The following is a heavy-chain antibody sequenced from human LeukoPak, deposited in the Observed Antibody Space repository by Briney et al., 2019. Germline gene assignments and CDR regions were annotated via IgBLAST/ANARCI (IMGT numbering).Heavy chain of an antibody. Sequence: GGSLRLSCAASGFTFSSSGMHWVRQAPGKGLEWVTVIWYDGSNEYYADSVKGRFTISRDNSKNTLYLQMNNLRAEDTAVYYCARGFSSSWYSTPDYWGQGTLVTVSS. J-gene: IGHJ4*02. CDR2: IWYDGSNE. V-gene: IGHV3-33*01. D-gene: IGHD6-13*01. CDR3: ARGFSSSWYSTPDY. CDR1: GFTFSSSG.